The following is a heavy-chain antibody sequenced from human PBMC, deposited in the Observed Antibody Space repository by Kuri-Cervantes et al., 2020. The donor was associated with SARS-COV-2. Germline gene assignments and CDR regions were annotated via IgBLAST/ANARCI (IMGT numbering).Heavy chain of an antibody. J-gene: IGHJ6*03. CDR1: GGSFSGYY. V-gene: IGHV4-34*01. D-gene: IGHD3-9*01. Sequence: SETLSLTCAVYGGSFSGYYWSWIRQPPGKGLEWTGEINHSGSTNYNPSLKSRVTISVDTSKNQFSLKLSSVTAADTAVYYRASYILVDHYYYMDVWGKGTTVTVSS. CDR2: INHSGST. CDR3: ASYILVDHYYYMDV.